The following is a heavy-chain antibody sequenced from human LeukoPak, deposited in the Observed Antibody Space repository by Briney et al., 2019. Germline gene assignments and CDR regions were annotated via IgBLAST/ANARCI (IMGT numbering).Heavy chain of an antibody. D-gene: IGHD7-27*01. CDR2: ISPHSGFT. V-gene: IGHV1-2*02. J-gene: IGHJ3*02. CDR3: ARQTGDDALDI. CDR1: GYTLTGHD. Sequence: GASVKVSCKAAGYTLTGHDIHWVRQAPGQGLEWMGWISPHSGFTMYPQRFQGRVTMTTDTSISTAFLEVRRLRSDDTAAYYCARQTGDDALDIWGQGTMIPVYS.